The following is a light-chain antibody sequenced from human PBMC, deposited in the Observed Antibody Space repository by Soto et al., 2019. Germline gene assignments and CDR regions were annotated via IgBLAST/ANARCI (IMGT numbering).Light chain of an antibody. V-gene: IGLV1-40*01. CDR2: GNS. Sequence: QSVLTQPPSVSGAPGQRVTISCTGSSSNIGAGYDVHGYQQLPGTAPKLLISGNSNRPSGVPDRFSGSKSGTSAPLAITGPRAEDEAHYRCQPEDSSLSGVVFGGGTNLTVL. CDR1: SSNIGAGYD. J-gene: IGLJ2*01. CDR3: QPEDSSLSGVV.